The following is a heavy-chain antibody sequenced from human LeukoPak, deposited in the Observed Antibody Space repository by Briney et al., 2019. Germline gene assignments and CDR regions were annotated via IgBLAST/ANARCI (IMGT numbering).Heavy chain of an antibody. J-gene: IGHJ4*02. V-gene: IGHV3-30-3*01. CDR1: GFTFSSHA. CDR3: ARGTAGGDFDY. Sequence: GGSLRLSCAASGFTFSSHAMHWVRQAPGKGLEWVAVISYDGSNKYYADSVKGRFTISRDNSKNTLYLQMNSLRAEDTAVYYCARGTAGGDFDYWGQGTLVTVSS. CDR2: ISYDGSNK. D-gene: IGHD2-21*01.